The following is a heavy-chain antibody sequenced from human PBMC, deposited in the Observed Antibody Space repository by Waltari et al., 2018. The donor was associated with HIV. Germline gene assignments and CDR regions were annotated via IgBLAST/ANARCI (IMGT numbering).Heavy chain of an antibody. V-gene: IGHV4-59*01. CDR3: ARSGSYRGYFDY. CDR2: IYYSGGT. J-gene: IGHJ4*02. D-gene: IGHD1-26*01. Sequence: QVQLQESGPGLVKPSETLSLTCTVSGGSISRYYWSWIRQPPGKGLEWIGYIYYSGGTNYNPSLKSRVTISVDTSKNQFSLKLSSVTTADTAVYYCARSGSYRGYFDYWGQGTLVTVSS. CDR1: GGSISRYY.